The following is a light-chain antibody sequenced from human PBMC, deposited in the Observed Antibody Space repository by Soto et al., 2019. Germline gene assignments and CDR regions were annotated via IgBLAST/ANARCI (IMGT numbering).Light chain of an antibody. J-gene: IGLJ1*01. CDR3: QVWDSSSDHRGV. CDR2: YDS. V-gene: IGLV3-21*04. Sequence: SYELTQPPSVSVAPGKTARITCGGNNIGSKSVHWYQQKPGQAPVLVIYYDSDRPSGIPERFSGSNSGNTATLTMSRVEAGDEADYYCQVWDSSSDHRGVFGTGTKLTVL. CDR1: NIGSKS.